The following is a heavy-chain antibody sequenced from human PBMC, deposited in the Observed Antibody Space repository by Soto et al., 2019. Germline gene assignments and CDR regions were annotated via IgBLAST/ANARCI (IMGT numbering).Heavy chain of an antibody. CDR2: TYYRSKWYN. CDR3: ARGVMWFGELAYYYSYYMDV. V-gene: IGHV6-1*01. J-gene: IGHJ6*03. CDR1: GDSVSSNSAA. D-gene: IGHD3-10*01. Sequence: SQTLSLTCAISGDSVSSNSAAWNWIRQSPSRGLEWLGRTYYRSKWYNDYAVSVKSRITINPDTSKNQFSLQLNSVTPEDTAVYYCARGVMWFGELAYYYSYYMDVWGKGTTVTVSS.